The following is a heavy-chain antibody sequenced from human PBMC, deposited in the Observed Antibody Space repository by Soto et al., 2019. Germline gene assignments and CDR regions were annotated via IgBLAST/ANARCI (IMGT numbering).Heavy chain of an antibody. D-gene: IGHD3-10*01. Sequence: PGGSLRLSCAASGFTFSDYYMTWIRQAPGKGLEWVSYISSSGSTLYYADSVKGRFIISRDNAKNSLYLQMNSLRAEDTAVYYCARDFRTYYGSGSYPDYWGQGTLVTVSS. J-gene: IGHJ4*02. CDR2: ISSSGSTL. V-gene: IGHV3-11*01. CDR3: ARDFRTYYGSGSYPDY. CDR1: GFTFSDYY.